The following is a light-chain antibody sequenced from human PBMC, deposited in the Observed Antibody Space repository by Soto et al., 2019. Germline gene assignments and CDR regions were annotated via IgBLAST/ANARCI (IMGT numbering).Light chain of an antibody. CDR1: RSNIGNNY. Sequence: QSVLTQPPSVSAAPGQKVTISCSGGRSNIGNNYVSWYQQLPGTAPKLLIYDNNKRPSGIPGRFSGSKSGTSATLGITGLQTGDAADYYCGTWDSSLSAVVFGGGTKLTV. CDR2: DNN. J-gene: IGLJ2*01. V-gene: IGLV1-51*01. CDR3: GTWDSSLSAVV.